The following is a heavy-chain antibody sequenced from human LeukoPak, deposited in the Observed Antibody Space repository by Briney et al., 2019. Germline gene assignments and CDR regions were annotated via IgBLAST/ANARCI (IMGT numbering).Heavy chain of an antibody. CDR3: ARASSSWYSRGYYYYYGMDV. J-gene: IGHJ6*02. CDR2: INHSGST. V-gene: IGHV4-34*01. CDR1: GGSFSGYY. Sequence: SETLSPTCAVYGGSFSGYYWSWIRQPPGKGLEWIGEINHSGSTNYNPSLKSRVTISVDTSKNQFSLKLSSVTAADTAVYYCARASSSWYSRGYYYYYGMDVWGQGTTVTVSS. D-gene: IGHD6-13*01.